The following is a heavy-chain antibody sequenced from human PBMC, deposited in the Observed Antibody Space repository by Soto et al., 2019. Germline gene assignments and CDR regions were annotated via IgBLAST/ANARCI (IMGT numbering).Heavy chain of an antibody. CDR2: INVVGGAT. CDR3: AKNYYFDC. Sequence: EVQLLESGGGLVQPGGSLRLSCTASGFTFSSYAMSWVRQAPGKGLEWVSSINVVGGATNFADSVKGRFTITRDDSKNTLYLQMNSVRAEDTAVYYCAKNYYFDCWGQGTRVTVSA. CDR1: GFTFSSYA. V-gene: IGHV3-23*01. J-gene: IGHJ4*02.